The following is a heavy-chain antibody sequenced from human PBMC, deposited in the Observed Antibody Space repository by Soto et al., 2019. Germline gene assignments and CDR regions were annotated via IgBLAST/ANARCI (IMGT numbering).Heavy chain of an antibody. D-gene: IGHD6-13*01. Sequence: GGSLRLSCAASGFTFSSYGMHWVRQAPGKGLEWVAVISYDGSNKYYADSVKGRFAISRDNSKNTLYLQMNSLRAEDTAVYYCAKEKYSSSWYLDYCGQRTLVTVSS. CDR2: ISYDGSNK. V-gene: IGHV3-30*18. CDR3: AKEKYSSSWYLDY. CDR1: GFTFSSYG. J-gene: IGHJ4*02.